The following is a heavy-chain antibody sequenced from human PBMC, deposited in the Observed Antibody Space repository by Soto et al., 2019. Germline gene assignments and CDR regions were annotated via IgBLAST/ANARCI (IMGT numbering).Heavy chain of an antibody. CDR1: GFPFSSYS. CDR2: ISSSSSTI. J-gene: IGHJ4*02. D-gene: IGHD2-15*01. Sequence: SLRLSCAASGFPFSSYSMNWVRQAPGKGLEWVSYISSSSSTIYYADSVKGRFTISRDNAKNSLYLQMNSLRAEDTAVYYCAREYCSGGSCYLDYWGQGTLVTVSS. CDR3: AREYCSGGSCYLDY. V-gene: IGHV3-48*01.